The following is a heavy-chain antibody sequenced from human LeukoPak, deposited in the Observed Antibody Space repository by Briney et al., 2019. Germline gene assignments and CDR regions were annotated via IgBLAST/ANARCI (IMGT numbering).Heavy chain of an antibody. D-gene: IGHD6-6*01. CDR3: ARDGPYSSSGHFDY. V-gene: IGHV4-30-2*01. CDR2: INHSGST. CDR1: GASISNGGYY. J-gene: IGHJ4*02. Sequence: SQTLSLTCSVSGASISNGGYYWSWIRQPPGKGLEWIGEINHSGSTNYNPSLKSRVTISVDTPKNQFSLKLSSVTAADTAVYYCARDGPYSSSGHFDYWGQGTLVTVSS.